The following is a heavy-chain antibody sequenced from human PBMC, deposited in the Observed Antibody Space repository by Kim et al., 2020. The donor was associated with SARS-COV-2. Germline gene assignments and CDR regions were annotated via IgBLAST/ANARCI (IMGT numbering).Heavy chain of an antibody. CDR3: ARVGSWYEEQRNRNFDY. J-gene: IGHJ4*02. Sequence: LQGRVTMTTDTSTSTAYMELRSLRSDDTAVYYCARVGSWYEEQRNRNFDYWGQGTLVTVSS. V-gene: IGHV1-18*01. D-gene: IGHD6-13*01.